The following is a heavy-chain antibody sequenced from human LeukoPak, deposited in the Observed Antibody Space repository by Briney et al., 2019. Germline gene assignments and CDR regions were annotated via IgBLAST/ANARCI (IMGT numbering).Heavy chain of an antibody. CDR1: GFTFSSYS. Sequence: PGGSLRLSCAASGFTFSSYSMNWVRQAPGKGLEWVSSISSSSSYIYYADSVKGRFTISRDNAKNSLYLQMNGLRAEDTAVYYCARDLTRLAAAGRIDPWGQGTLVTVSS. CDR3: ARDLTRLAAAGRIDP. CDR2: ISSSSSYI. D-gene: IGHD6-13*01. V-gene: IGHV3-21*04. J-gene: IGHJ5*02.